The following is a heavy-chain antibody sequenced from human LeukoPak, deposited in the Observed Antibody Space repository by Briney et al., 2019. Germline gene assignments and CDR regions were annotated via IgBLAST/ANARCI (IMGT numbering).Heavy chain of an antibody. Sequence: GGSLRLSCAASGFTFSSYAMSWVRQAPGKGLEWVSAISGSGGSTYYADSVKGRFTISRDNSKNTLYLQMNSLRAEDTAVYYCAKDLDPGIAVKGAFDIWGQGTMVTVSS. CDR3: AKDLDPGIAVKGAFDI. D-gene: IGHD6-19*01. J-gene: IGHJ3*02. V-gene: IGHV3-23*01. CDR1: GFTFSSYA. CDR2: ISGSGGST.